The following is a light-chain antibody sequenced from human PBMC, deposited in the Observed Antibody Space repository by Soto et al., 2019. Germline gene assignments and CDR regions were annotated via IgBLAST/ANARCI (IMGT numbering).Light chain of an antibody. V-gene: IGKV1-5*01. CDR3: QQQNSGST. Sequence: DIQMTQSPSTLSTSVGDRATITCRASQNIDRWLSWYQQKPGKAPKLLIYEASSLEGGVPSRFSGSGSGTQFTLTVRGLPAEAFATFWSQQQNSGSTFGQGT. J-gene: IGKJ1*01. CDR1: QNIDRW. CDR2: EAS.